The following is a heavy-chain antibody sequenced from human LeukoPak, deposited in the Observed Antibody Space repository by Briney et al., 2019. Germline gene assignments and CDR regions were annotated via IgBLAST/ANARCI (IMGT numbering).Heavy chain of an antibody. Sequence: GGSLRLSCAASGFTFSDYYMSWIRQAPGKGLEWVSYMSSSGNTIYYADSVKGRFTISRDNAKNSLCLQMNSLRAEDTAVYYCAREGIWQQLDGYYFDYWGQGTLVTVSS. CDR3: AREGIWQQLDGYYFDY. CDR2: MSSSGNTI. CDR1: GFTFSDYY. V-gene: IGHV3-11*04. J-gene: IGHJ4*02. D-gene: IGHD6-13*01.